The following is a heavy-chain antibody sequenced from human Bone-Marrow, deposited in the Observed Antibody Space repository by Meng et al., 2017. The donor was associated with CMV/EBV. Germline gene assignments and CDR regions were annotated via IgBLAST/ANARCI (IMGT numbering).Heavy chain of an antibody. CDR2: ISSSGSTI. D-gene: IGHD3-10*01. CDR3: AKGPMVRGVISYYGMDV. Sequence: GESLKISCSASGFTFSDYYMSWIRQAPGKGLEWVSYISSSGSTIYYADSVKGRFTISRDNSKNSLYLQMNSLRAEDTALYYCAKGPMVRGVISYYGMDVWGQGTTVTVSS. J-gene: IGHJ6*02. V-gene: IGHV3-11*01. CDR1: GFTFSDYY.